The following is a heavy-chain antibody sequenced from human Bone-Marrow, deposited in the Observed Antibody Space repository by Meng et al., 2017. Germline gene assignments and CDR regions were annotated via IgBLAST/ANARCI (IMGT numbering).Heavy chain of an antibody. CDR1: GFTFSDYY. D-gene: IGHD3-10*01. Sequence: LSLTCAASGFTFSDYYMSWIRQAPGKGLEWVSYISSSGSTIYYADSVKGRFTISRDNAKNSLYLQMNSLRAEDTTVYYCARSTYYYGSGSYFLLSSYYYYGMDVWGQGTTVTVSS. J-gene: IGHJ6*02. CDR3: ARSTYYYGSGSYFLLSSYYYYGMDV. CDR2: ISSSGSTI. V-gene: IGHV3-11*04.